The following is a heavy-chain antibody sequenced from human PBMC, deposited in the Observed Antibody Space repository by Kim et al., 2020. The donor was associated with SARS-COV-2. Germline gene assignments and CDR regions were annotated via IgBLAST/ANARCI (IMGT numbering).Heavy chain of an antibody. CDR1: GFTFSSYA. V-gene: IGHV3-30*04. D-gene: IGHD5-12*01. Sequence: GGSLRLSCAASGFTFSSYAMHWVRQAPGKGLEWVAAISCDGDNKYYADSVKGRFIVSRDNPKNTLYLQINSLRVEDAAVYYCARNREGGYNYLFDHWGQGTLVTVSS. CDR2: ISCDGDNK. CDR3: ARNREGGYNYLFDH. J-gene: IGHJ4*02.